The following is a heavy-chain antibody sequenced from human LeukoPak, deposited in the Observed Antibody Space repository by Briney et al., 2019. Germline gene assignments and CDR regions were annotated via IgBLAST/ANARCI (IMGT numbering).Heavy chain of an antibody. CDR3: ARPHDYDSSGYYFL. V-gene: IGHV5-51*01. CDR1: GYRFTSYW. J-gene: IGHJ4*02. D-gene: IGHD3-22*01. Sequence: GESLKISGKGPGYRFTSYWSGWVRQLPGKGLGGLGIIYPGNSDTRYRPSSQGQVTISADKSISTTYLQWRSLKASVTAMYYCARPHDYDSSGYYFLWGQGTLVTVSS. CDR2: IYPGNSDT.